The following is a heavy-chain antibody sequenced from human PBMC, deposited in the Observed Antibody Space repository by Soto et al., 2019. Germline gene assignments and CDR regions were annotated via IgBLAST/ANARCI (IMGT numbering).Heavy chain of an antibody. V-gene: IGHV4-30-4*01. Sequence: SETRSLNCTVSGGSISSGDYYWCWIRQPPGKGLEWIGYIYYSGSTYYNPSLKSRVTISVDTSKNQFSLKLSSVTAADTAVYYCATEKQKMTTTGYYYYGMDVWGQGTTVTVSS. CDR2: IYYSGST. CDR1: GGSISSGDYY. D-gene: IGHD1-1*01. CDR3: ATEKQKMTTTGYYYYGMDV. J-gene: IGHJ6*02.